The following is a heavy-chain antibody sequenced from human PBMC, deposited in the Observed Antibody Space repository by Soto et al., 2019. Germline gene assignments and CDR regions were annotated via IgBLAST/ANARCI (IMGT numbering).Heavy chain of an antibody. Sequence: GGSLRLSCAASGFTFSNAWMSWVRQAPGKGLEWVGRIKSKTDGGTTDYAAPVKGRFTISRDDSKNTLYLQMNSLKTEDTAVYYCTTRFFGELFPYMDVWGKGTTVTVSS. CDR2: IKSKTDGGTT. V-gene: IGHV3-15*01. CDR3: TTRFFGELFPYMDV. J-gene: IGHJ6*03. CDR1: GFTFSNAW. D-gene: IGHD3-10*01.